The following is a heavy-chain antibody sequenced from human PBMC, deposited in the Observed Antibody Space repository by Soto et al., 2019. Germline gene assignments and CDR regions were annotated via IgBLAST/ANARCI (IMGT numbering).Heavy chain of an antibody. CDR3: ARDSSPYYDFWSGFYTYFDY. CDR1: GFTFSSHW. CDR2: INSDGSTT. Sequence: GGSLRLSCAVSGFTFSSHWMHWVRQAPGKGLVWVSRINSDGSTTNYADSVKGRFTISRDNAKNTLYLQMNSVRADDTAVYYCARDSSPYYDFWSGFYTYFDYWGQGALVTVSS. D-gene: IGHD3-3*01. V-gene: IGHV3-74*01. J-gene: IGHJ4*02.